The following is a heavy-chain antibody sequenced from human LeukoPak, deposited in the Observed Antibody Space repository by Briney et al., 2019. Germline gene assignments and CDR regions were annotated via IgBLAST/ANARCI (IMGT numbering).Heavy chain of an antibody. CDR1: GYSISSGYY. Sequence: SETLSLTCTVSGYSISSGYYWGWIRQPPGKGLAWIGSIYHSGSTYYNPSLKSRVTISVDTSKNQFSLKLSSVTAADTAVYYCARVQYYDSSGYIRYEVYFDYWGQGTLVTVSS. J-gene: IGHJ4*02. CDR3: ARVQYYDSSGYIRYEVYFDY. D-gene: IGHD3-22*01. CDR2: IYHSGST. V-gene: IGHV4-38-2*02.